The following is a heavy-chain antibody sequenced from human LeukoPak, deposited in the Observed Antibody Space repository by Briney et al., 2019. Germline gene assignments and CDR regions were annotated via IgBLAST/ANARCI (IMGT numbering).Heavy chain of an antibody. CDR2: IYYSGST. V-gene: IGHV4-59*12. D-gene: IGHD3-10*01. CDR1: GGSISSYY. CDR3: ARAPGNYYYYGMDV. J-gene: IGHJ6*02. Sequence: SETLSLTCTVSGGSISSYYWSWIRQPPGKGLEWIGYIYYSGSTNYNPSLKSRVTISVDKSKNQFSLKLSSVTAADTAVYYCARAPGNYYYYGMDVWGQGTTVTVSS.